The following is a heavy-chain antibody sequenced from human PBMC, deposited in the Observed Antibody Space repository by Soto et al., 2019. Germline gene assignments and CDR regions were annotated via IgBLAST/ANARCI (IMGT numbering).Heavy chain of an antibody. J-gene: IGHJ5*02. Sequence: QLQLQESGSGLVKPSQTLSLTCAVSGGSISSGNSYAWSWIRQPPGKGLEWIGSISHTGRTSYTPSLTGRVTRSFDKAENQFSLRLSSVTAADMSVYYCASAVAPYYGTWFYPWGQGSLVIVSS. CDR3: ASAVAPYYGTWFYP. V-gene: IGHV4-30-2*01. D-gene: IGHD3-10*01. CDR1: GGSISSGNSYA. CDR2: ISHTGRT.